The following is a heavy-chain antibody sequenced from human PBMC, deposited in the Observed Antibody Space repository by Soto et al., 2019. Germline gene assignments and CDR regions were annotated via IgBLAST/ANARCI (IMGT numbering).Heavy chain of an antibody. CDR1: GGSISSGGYY. Sequence: QVQLQESGPGLVKPSQTLSLTCTVSGGSISSGGYYWSWIRQHPGKGLEWIGYIYYSGSTYYNPSLKSRVTISVDTYKNQYSLKLSSVAAADTDVYYCARVRGGGPFDDGGQGTLVNVSS. D-gene: IGHD1-26*01. CDR2: IYYSGST. V-gene: IGHV4-31*03. J-gene: IGHJ4*02. CDR3: ARVRGGGPFDD.